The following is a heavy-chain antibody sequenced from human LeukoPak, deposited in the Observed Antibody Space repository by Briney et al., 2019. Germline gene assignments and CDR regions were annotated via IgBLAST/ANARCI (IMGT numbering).Heavy chain of an antibody. CDR3: AKDRSTTWSFDY. Sequence: GRSLRLSCSASEFTFRSDGTHWVRQAPGKGLEWVAFISNDGSRKYYEDSVKGRFTISRDNSKNTVYLQMNNLRGEDTAVYYCAKDRSTTWSFDYWGQGTLVTVSS. D-gene: IGHD6-13*01. V-gene: IGHV3-30*18. J-gene: IGHJ4*02. CDR1: EFTFRSDG. CDR2: ISNDGSRK.